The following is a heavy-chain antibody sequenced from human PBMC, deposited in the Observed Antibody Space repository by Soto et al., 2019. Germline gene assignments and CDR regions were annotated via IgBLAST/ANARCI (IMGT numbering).Heavy chain of an antibody. J-gene: IGHJ4*02. V-gene: IGHV4-30-2*01. CDR1: GGSIRTGGYS. Sequence: QLQLQESGSGLVKPSQTLSLTCTVSGGSIRTGGYSWSWIRQPPGKGLEWIGNTYHSGNPYYNPSPKSRVTISVDGPKNQFSLKVSSVTAADTAVYYCAREDYGDYGGSFGYWGQGSLVTVSS. D-gene: IGHD4-17*01. CDR3: AREDYGDYGGSFGY. CDR2: TYHSGNP.